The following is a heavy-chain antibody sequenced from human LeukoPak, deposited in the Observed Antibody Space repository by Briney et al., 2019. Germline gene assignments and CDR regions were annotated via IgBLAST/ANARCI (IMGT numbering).Heavy chain of an antibody. J-gene: IGHJ4*02. D-gene: IGHD5-12*01. V-gene: IGHV1-2*02. Sequence: ASVTVSCKASVYTFTHYYIHWVRQAPGQGLEWMGWINPVGWINPISGGTNYAQKFQGRITMTRDTSISTAYMELSRLRSDDTAVYYCARGYSGYGYFDYWAQGTLVTVSS. CDR3: ARGYSGYGYFDY. CDR2: WINPVGWINPISGGT. CDR1: VYTFTHYY.